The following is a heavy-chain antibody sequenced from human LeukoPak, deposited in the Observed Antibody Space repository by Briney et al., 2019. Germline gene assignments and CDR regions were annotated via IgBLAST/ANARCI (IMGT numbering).Heavy chain of an antibody. V-gene: IGHV3-23*01. CDR3: AKSRSEYYDSSGPFDY. J-gene: IGHJ4*02. Sequence: GGSLRLSCAASGFTFSSYAMSWVRKAPGKGLEWVSAISGSGGSTYYADSVKGRFTISRDNSKNTLYLQMNSLRAEDTAVYYCAKSRSEYYDSSGPFDYWGQGTLVTVSS. CDR1: GFTFSSYA. D-gene: IGHD3-22*01. CDR2: ISGSGGST.